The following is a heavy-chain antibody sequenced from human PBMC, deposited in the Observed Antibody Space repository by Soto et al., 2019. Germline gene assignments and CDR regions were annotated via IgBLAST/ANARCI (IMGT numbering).Heavy chain of an antibody. CDR1: GGSISSYY. CDR2: IYYSGST. V-gene: IGHV4-59*01. CDR3: ARANRVGYGSSWYSSGWFDP. J-gene: IGHJ5*02. D-gene: IGHD6-13*01. Sequence: PSETLSLPCTVSGGSISSYYWSWIRPPPGKGLEWIGYIYYSGSTNYNPSLKRRVTISVDTSKNQCSLKLSSVTAADTAVYYCARANRVGYGSSWYSSGWFDPWGQGTLVTVS.